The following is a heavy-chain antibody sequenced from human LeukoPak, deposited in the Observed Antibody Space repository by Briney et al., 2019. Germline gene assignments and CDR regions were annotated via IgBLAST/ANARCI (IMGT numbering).Heavy chain of an antibody. D-gene: IGHD2-2*01. V-gene: IGHV1-8*02. Sequence: ASVKVSCKASGYTFTSYGINWVRQATGQGLEWMGWMNPNSGNTGYAQKFQGRVTMTRNTSISTAYMELSSLRSEDTAVYYCARVNSDQIRQGQVVPAARRNWFDPWGQGTLVTVSS. CDR1: GYTFTSYG. CDR2: MNPNSGNT. J-gene: IGHJ5*02. CDR3: ARVNSDQIRQGQVVPAARRNWFDP.